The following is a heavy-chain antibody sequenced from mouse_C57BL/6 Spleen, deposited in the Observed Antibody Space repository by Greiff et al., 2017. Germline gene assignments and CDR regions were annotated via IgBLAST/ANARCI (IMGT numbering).Heavy chain of an antibody. J-gene: IGHJ3*01. CDR2: ISSGSSTI. CDR3: ARGGLRRTGFAY. V-gene: IGHV5-17*01. Sequence: DVKLVESGGGLVKPGGSLRLSCAASGFTFSDYGMHWVRQAQEKGLELVAYISSGSSTIYYADTVKDRFPISRVNAKNTLFLQMNSLRSEDTAMYYCARGGLRRTGFAYWGQGTLVTVSA. CDR1: GFTFSDYG. D-gene: IGHD2-4*01.